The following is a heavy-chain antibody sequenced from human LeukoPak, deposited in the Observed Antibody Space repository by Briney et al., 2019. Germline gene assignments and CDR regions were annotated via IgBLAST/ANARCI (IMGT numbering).Heavy chain of an antibody. Sequence: GASVKVSCKASGFTFTSSAMQWVRQARGQRLEWIGWIVVGSGNTNYAQKFQERVTITRDMSTSTAYMELSSLRSEDTAVYYCARVEYYDSSGYPSYEYFDYWGQGTLVTVSS. CDR2: IVVGSGNT. J-gene: IGHJ4*02. CDR3: ARVEYYDSSGYPSYEYFDY. CDR1: GFTFTSSA. V-gene: IGHV1-58*02. D-gene: IGHD3-22*01.